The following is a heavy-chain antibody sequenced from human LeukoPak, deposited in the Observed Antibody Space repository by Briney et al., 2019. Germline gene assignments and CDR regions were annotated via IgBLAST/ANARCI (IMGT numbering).Heavy chain of an antibody. Sequence: GRSLRLSCAASGFTFDDYAMHWVRQAPGKGLEWVSGISWNSGSIGYADSVKGRFTISRDNAKNSLYLQMSSLRAEDTAVYYCAKFIGGSYIIDYWGQGTLVTVSS. CDR3: AKFIGGSYIIDY. J-gene: IGHJ4*02. V-gene: IGHV3-9*01. CDR1: GFTFDDYA. CDR2: ISWNSGSI. D-gene: IGHD1-26*01.